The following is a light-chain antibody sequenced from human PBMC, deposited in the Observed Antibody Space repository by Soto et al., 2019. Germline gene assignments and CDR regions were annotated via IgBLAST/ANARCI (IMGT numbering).Light chain of an antibody. CDR3: QPYGSSRT. CDR1: ESVSNNY. J-gene: IGKJ1*01. Sequence: EIVLTQSPGTLSLSPGERATLSCRASESVSNNYLAWYQQKLGQAPRLLIYGASSRATGIPDRFSGSGSGTDFTLTISRLEPEDFAVYYCQPYGSSRTFGQGTKV. CDR2: GAS. V-gene: IGKV3-20*01.